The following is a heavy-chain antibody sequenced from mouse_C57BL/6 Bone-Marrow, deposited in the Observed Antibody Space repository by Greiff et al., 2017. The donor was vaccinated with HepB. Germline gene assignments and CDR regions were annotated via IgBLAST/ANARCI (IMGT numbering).Heavy chain of an antibody. CDR3: ARQNYDAMDY. CDR1: GFTFSSYG. J-gene: IGHJ4*01. CDR2: ISSGGSYT. Sequence: EVQVVESGGDLVKPGGSLKLSCAASGFTFSSYGMSWVRQTPDKRLEWVATISSGGSYTYYPDSVKGRCTISRDNAKNTLYLQMSSLKSEDTAMYYCARQNYDAMDYWGQGTSVTVSS. V-gene: IGHV5-6*01.